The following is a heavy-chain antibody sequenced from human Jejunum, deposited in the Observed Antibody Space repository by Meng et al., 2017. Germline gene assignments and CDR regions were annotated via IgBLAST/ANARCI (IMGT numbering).Heavy chain of an antibody. CDR2: VYYTGRT. Sequence: QLQVQESGPGLVKPSETLSLTFTVSGGSINTNTYYWDWIRQPPGKGMEWIGSVYYTGRTFYNPSLKSRVTISLDTSKNQFSLNLRSVAAADTAVYYCARAKVTPMGYWFDPWGQGTLVTVSS. V-gene: IGHV4-39*01. CDR1: GGSINTNTYY. D-gene: IGHD2-21*02. J-gene: IGHJ5*02. CDR3: ARAKVTPMGYWFDP.